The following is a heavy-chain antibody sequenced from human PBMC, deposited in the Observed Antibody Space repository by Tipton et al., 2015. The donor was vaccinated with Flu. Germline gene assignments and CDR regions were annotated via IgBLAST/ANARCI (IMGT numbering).Heavy chain of an antibody. D-gene: IGHD1-1*01. J-gene: IGHJ4*02. Sequence: TLSLTCTVSGDSISSYYWSWIRQPAGKGLEWIGRIYTSGSTNYNASLKSRVTMSVDTSKNQFSLSMRSVTVADTAVYYCTRQLEAATRSSSWGQGTLVTVSS. CDR1: GDSISSYY. CDR3: TRQLEAATRSSS. CDR2: IYTSGST. V-gene: IGHV4-4*07.